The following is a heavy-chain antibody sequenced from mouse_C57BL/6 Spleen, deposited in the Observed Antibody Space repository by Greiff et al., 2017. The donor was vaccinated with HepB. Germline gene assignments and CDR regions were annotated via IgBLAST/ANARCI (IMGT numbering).Heavy chain of an antibody. CDR1: GYTFTSYW. CDR2: IDPSDSET. CDR3: ARLGDYDGY. Sequence: QVQLQQSGAELVRPGSSVKLSCKASGYTFTSYWMHWVKQRPIQGLEWIGNIDPSDSETHYNQKFKDKATLTVDKSSSTAYMQLSSLTSEDSAVYYCARLGDYDGYWGQGTTLTVSS. D-gene: IGHD2-4*01. J-gene: IGHJ2*01. V-gene: IGHV1-52*01.